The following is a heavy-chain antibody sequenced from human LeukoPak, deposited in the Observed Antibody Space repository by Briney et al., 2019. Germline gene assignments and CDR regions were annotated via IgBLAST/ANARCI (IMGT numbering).Heavy chain of an antibody. Sequence: GGSLRLSCAASGFTFSHFWMSWVRQAPGKGLGWVAYIKKTGSETYYVDSVKGRFTITRDNTRNSLFLQMYSLRAEDTAVYFCAREDGYCSGGNCYSYFDSWGQGTLVTVSS. V-gene: IGHV3-7*01. D-gene: IGHD2-15*01. CDR2: IKKTGSET. CDR3: AREDGYCSGGNCYSYFDS. CDR1: GFTFSHFW. J-gene: IGHJ4*02.